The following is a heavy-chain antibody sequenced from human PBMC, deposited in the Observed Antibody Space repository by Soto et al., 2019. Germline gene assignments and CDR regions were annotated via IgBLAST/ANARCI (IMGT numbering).Heavy chain of an antibody. Sequence: QVQLVESGGGVVQPGRSLRLSCAASGFTFSSYGMHWVRQAPGKGLEWVAVISYDGSNKYYADSVKGRFTISRDNSKNTLYLQMNSLRAEDTAVYYCAKEDIVLVPYAIAFDIWGQGTMVTVSS. D-gene: IGHD2-2*01. J-gene: IGHJ3*02. CDR2: ISYDGSNK. CDR3: AKEDIVLVPYAIAFDI. CDR1: GFTFSSYG. V-gene: IGHV3-30*18.